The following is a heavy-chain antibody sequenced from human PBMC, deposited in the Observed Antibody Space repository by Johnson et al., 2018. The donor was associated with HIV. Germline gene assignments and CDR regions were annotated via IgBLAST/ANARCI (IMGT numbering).Heavy chain of an antibody. CDR2: IGFDGTKS. J-gene: IGHJ3*02. V-gene: IGHV3-30*02. CDR1: GFTFSSYG. CDR3: ARVRPYNWNDVHAFDI. D-gene: IGHD1-20*01. Sequence: QVLLVESGGVVVQPGGTLRLSCAASGFTFSSYGMHWVRQAPGKGLEWVAFIGFDGTKSYYADSLKGRFTISRDNSKNMLDLQMNSLRAEDTAVYYCARVRPYNWNDVHAFDIWGQGTMVTVSS.